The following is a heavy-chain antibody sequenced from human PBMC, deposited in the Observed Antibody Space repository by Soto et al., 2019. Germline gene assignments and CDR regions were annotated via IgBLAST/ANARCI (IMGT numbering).Heavy chain of an antibody. CDR3: ATSSSWYRYYFDY. CDR2: ISSSSSTI. Sequence: ASVKVSCAASGFTFSSYSMNWVRQAPGKGLEWVSYISSSSSTIYYADSVKGRFTISRDNAKNSLYLQMNSLRAEDTAVYYCATSSSWYRYYFDYWGQGTLVTVSS. CDR1: GFTFSSYS. V-gene: IGHV3-48*01. D-gene: IGHD6-13*01. J-gene: IGHJ4*02.